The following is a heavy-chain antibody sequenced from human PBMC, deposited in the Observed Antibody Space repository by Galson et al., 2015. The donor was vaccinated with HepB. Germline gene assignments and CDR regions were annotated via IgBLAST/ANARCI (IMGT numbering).Heavy chain of an antibody. Sequence: SVKVSCKASGYTFTSYGISWVRQAPGQGLEWMGWISAYNGNTNYAQKLQGRVTMTTDTSTSTAYMELRSLRPDDTAVYYCARSPGVYYYYYMDVWGKGTTVTVSS. V-gene: IGHV1-18*01. CDR2: ISAYNGNT. J-gene: IGHJ6*03. CDR3: ARSPGVYYYYYMDV. D-gene: IGHD3-10*01. CDR1: GYTFTSYG.